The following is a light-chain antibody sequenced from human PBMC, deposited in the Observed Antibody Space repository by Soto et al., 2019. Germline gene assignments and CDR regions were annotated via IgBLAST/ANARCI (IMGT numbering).Light chain of an antibody. Sequence: NVLRQSPATLSLYPGKRATLSCRASQNISNYLIWYQQKPGQAPRLLIYDVSNRATGIPARFSVSGSGTDFTRTICSLEPEDFAVNFCQQCTNCARFGEGTRLEIK. CDR1: QNISNY. V-gene: IGKV3-11*01. CDR3: QQCTNCAR. CDR2: DVS. J-gene: IGKJ5*01.